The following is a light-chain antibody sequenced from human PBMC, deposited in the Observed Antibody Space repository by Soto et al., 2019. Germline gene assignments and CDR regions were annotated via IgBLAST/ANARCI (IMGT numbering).Light chain of an antibody. Sequence: EIVMTQSPATLSVSPGETVTLSCRASQLFSSNLAWYQRRPGQAPRLLIYGSSTRATGVPARFSGSASGTEFTLTISSXQSEDFAVYYCQQYNDWPRTFGQGTRLEIK. CDR3: QQYNDWPRT. V-gene: IGKV3-15*01. J-gene: IGKJ5*01. CDR2: GSS. CDR1: QLFSSN.